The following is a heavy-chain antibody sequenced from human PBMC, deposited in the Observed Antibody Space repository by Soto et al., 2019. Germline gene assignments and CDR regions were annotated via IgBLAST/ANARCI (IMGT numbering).Heavy chain of an antibody. CDR2: INHSGST. CDR3: AASHFMTTVTTDYGMDV. Sequence: SETLSLTCAVYGGSFSCYYLSWIRQRPGTGLEWIGEINHSGSTNYNPSLKSQVTISVDTSKNQFSLKLSSVTAADTAVYYCAASHFMTTVTTDYGMDVWGQGTTVTVSS. CDR1: GGSFSCYY. J-gene: IGHJ6*02. V-gene: IGHV4-34*01. D-gene: IGHD4-17*01.